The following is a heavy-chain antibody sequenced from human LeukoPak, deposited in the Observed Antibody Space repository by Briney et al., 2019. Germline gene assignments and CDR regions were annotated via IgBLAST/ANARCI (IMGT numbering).Heavy chain of an antibody. CDR1: GGTFSSYA. J-gene: IGHJ5*02. V-gene: IGHV1-69*06. Sequence: ASVKVSCQASGGTFSSYAISWVRQAPGQGLEWMGGIIPIFGTANYAQKFQGRVTITADKSTSTAYMELSSLRSEDTAVYYCARGGDYGSGVNWFDPWGQGTLVTVSS. D-gene: IGHD3-10*01. CDR3: ARGGDYGSGVNWFDP. CDR2: IIPIFGTA.